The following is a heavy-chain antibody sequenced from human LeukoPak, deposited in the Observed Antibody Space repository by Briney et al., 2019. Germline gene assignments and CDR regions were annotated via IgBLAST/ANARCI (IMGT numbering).Heavy chain of an antibody. V-gene: IGHV3-48*03. CDR3: ARAHAEQWLVSAL. CDR1: GFTFSSYE. J-gene: IGHJ4*02. Sequence: GGSLRLSCAASGFTFSSYEMNWVRQAPGKGLEWVSYISGSGSSRYYADSVKGRFTISRDNSNNALSLQMNSLRVEDTAVYYCARAHAEQWLVSALWGQGTLVTVSS. CDR2: ISGSGSSR. D-gene: IGHD6-19*01.